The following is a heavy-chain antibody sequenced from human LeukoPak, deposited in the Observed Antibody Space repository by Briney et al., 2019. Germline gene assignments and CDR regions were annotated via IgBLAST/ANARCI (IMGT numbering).Heavy chain of an antibody. J-gene: IGHJ4*02. CDR2: IYYSGST. D-gene: IGHD3-9*01. V-gene: IGHV4-59*01. Sequence: PSQTLSLTCTVSGGSISSYYWSWIRQPPGRGLEWIGYIYYSGSTNYNPSLKSRVTISVDTSKNQFSLKLSSVTAADTAVYYCASSPRYYDILNWGQGTLVTVSS. CDR1: GGSISSYY. CDR3: ASSPRYYDILN.